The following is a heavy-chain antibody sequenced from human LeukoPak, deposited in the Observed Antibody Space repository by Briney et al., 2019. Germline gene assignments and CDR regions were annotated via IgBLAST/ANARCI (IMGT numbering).Heavy chain of an antibody. CDR2: IKSKTGGGTT. CDR1: GFTFSNAW. Sequence: GGSLRLSCAASGFTFSNAWMSWVRQAPGKGLEWVGRIKSKTGGGTTDYAAPVKGRFTSARDDSKKTLYLQMNSLKTEDTAVYYCTTAMYYGSGSYYGINWFDPWGQGTLVTVSS. CDR3: TTAMYYGSGSYYGINWFDP. J-gene: IGHJ5*02. D-gene: IGHD3-10*01. V-gene: IGHV3-15*01.